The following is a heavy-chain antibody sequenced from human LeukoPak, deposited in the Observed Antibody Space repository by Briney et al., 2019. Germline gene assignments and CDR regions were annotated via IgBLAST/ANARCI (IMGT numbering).Heavy chain of an antibody. J-gene: IGHJ5*02. CDR2: IKQDGSEK. D-gene: IGHD5-24*01. CDR1: GFTFSNYW. Sequence: GGSLRLSCAASGFTFSNYWMIWVRQAPGKGLEWVGNIKQDGSEKRYADSVRGRFTISRDNAQTSLYLQMNSLRAEDTAVYYCARASDPWLQLTWGQGTLVTVSS. CDR3: ARASDPWLQLT. V-gene: IGHV3-7*05.